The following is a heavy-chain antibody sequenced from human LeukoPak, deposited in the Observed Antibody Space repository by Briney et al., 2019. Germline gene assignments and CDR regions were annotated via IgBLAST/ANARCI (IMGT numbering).Heavy chain of an antibody. CDR1: GGSFSNYY. J-gene: IGHJ5*02. Sequence: SETLSLTCAVFGGSFSNYYLHWIRQPPGKGLEWIGEIDHSGSTNYNPSLKSRVTISVDTSKNQFSLKLSSVTAADTAVYYCARGAVVVARSPPYNWFDPWGQGTLVTVSS. CDR3: ARGAVVVARSPPYNWFDP. CDR2: IDHSGST. D-gene: IGHD2-21*01. V-gene: IGHV4-34*01.